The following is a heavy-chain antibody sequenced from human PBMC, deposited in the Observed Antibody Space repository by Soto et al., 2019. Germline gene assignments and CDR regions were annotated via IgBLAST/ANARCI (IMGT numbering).Heavy chain of an antibody. V-gene: IGHV3-15*07. CDR2: IKSKTDGETT. D-gene: IGHD3-10*01. J-gene: IGHJ4*02. CDR3: TADLIGTYYSPYDY. Sequence: PGGSLRLSCAASGFSFHDAWMNWVRQAPGKGLEWVGRIKSKTDGETTDYAAPVKGRFSVSRDDSKSTLYLQMNSLKTEDTAVYYCTADLIGTYYSPYDYWGQGILVTVSS. CDR1: GFSFHDAW.